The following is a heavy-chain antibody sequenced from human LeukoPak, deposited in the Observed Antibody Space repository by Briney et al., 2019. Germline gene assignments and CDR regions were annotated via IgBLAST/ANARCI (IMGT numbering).Heavy chain of an antibody. J-gene: IGHJ6*03. D-gene: IGHD6-13*01. V-gene: IGHV1-18*01. CDR2: ISAYNGNT. Sequence: ASVKVSCKASGYTFTSYGISWVRQAPGQGLGWMGWISAYNGNTNYVQKLQGRVTMTTDTSTSTAYMELRSLRSDDTAVYYCAREHSSSWYYYYMDVWGKGTTVTISS. CDR3: AREHSSSWYYYYMDV. CDR1: GYTFTSYG.